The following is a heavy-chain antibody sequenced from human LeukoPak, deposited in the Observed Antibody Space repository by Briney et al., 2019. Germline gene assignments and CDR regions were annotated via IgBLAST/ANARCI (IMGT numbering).Heavy chain of an antibody. D-gene: IGHD3-22*01. Sequence: GSLRLSCAASGFTFNTYSMNWVRQAPGKGLEWISYISTTTSTTTIFYADSVKGRFTISRDDVKNSVYLQMNSLRAEDTAVYYCARVGTWAMMFDYWGQGTLVTVSS. CDR3: ARVGTWAMMFDY. CDR1: GFTFNTYS. V-gene: IGHV3-48*01. CDR2: ISTTTSTTTI. J-gene: IGHJ4*02.